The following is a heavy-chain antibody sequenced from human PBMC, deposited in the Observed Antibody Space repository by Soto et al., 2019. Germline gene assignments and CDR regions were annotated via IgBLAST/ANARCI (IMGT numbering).Heavy chain of an antibody. CDR3: ARFVWQLVGPGFDY. J-gene: IGHJ4*02. V-gene: IGHV1-18*01. Sequence: GASVKVSCKASGYTFTSYGISWVRQAPGQGLEWMGWISAYNGNTNYAQKLQGRVTMTTDTSTSTAYVELRSLRSDDTAVYYCARFVWQLVGPGFDYWGQGTLVTVSS. D-gene: IGHD6-6*01. CDR1: GYTFTSYG. CDR2: ISAYNGNT.